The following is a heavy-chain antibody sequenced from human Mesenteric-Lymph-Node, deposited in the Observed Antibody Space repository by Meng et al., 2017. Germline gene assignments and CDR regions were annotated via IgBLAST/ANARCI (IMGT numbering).Heavy chain of an antibody. J-gene: IGHJ1*01. CDR2: INCKNGHT. D-gene: IGHD2-15*01. CDR3: VRGGGSPESFQH. Sequence: QVQLVQSGAELKKPGASVKVSCKTSGYTFTSYGITWVRQAPGQGLEWMGWINCKNGHTNYAQKFQGRVTLTRDTSTSTAYMDLGSLISDDTAVYYCVRGGGSPESFQHWGQGTLVTVSS. CDR1: GYTFTSYG. V-gene: IGHV1-18*01.